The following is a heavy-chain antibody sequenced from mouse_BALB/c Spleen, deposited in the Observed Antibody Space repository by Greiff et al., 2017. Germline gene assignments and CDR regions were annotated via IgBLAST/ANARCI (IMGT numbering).Heavy chain of an antibody. D-gene: IGHD2-3*01. CDR3: ARSGDGYYWFAY. V-gene: IGHV1-69*01. CDR1: GYTFTDYW. J-gene: IGHJ3*01. Sequence: VQLQESGAELVMPGASVKMSCKASGYTFTDYWMHWVKQRPGQGLEWIGAIDTSDSYTSYNQKFKGKATLTVDESSSTAYMQLSSLTSEDSAVYYCARSGDGYYWFAYWGQGTLVTVSA. CDR2: IDTSDSYT.